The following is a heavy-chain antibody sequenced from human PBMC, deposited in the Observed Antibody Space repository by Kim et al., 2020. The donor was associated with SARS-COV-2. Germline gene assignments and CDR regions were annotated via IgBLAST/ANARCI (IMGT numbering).Heavy chain of an antibody. J-gene: IGHJ3*02. CDR3: ARAYDSSGREAFDI. CDR2: ISYDGSNK. Sequence: GGSLRLSCAASGFTFSSYGMHWVRQAPGKGLEWVAVISYDGSNKYYADSVKGRFTISRDNSKNTLYLQMNSLRAEDTAVYYCARAYDSSGREAFDIWGQGTCHRLF. CDR1: GFTFSSYG. V-gene: IGHV3-33*05. D-gene: IGHD3-22*01.